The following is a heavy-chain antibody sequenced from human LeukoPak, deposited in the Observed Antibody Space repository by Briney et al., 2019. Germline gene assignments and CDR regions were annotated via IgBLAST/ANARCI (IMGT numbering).Heavy chain of an antibody. J-gene: IGHJ4*02. Sequence: GGSLRLCCAASGFTFSSYEMNWVRQAPGKGLEWVSYISSSGSNIYYADSVKGRFTISRDNAKYSLYLQMNSLRAEDTAVYYCARARGWISTIVYWGQGTLVTVSS. CDR1: GFTFSSYE. V-gene: IGHV3-48*03. D-gene: IGHD2-2*03. CDR2: ISSSGSNI. CDR3: ARARGWISTIVY.